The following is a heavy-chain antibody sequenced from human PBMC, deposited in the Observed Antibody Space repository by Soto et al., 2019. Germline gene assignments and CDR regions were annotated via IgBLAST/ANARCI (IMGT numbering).Heavy chain of an antibody. V-gene: IGHV3-23*01. CDR2: ISGSGGST. CDR1: GFTFSSYA. D-gene: IGHD6-6*01. CDR3: ANADSSAARRPYYYYGMDV. J-gene: IGHJ6*02. Sequence: EVQLLESGGGLVQPGGSLRLSCAASGFTFSSYAMSWVRQAPGKGLEWVSAISGSGGSTYYADSVKGRFTISRDNSKNTLYLQMNSLRAENTAVYYCANADSSAARRPYYYYGMDVWGQGTTVTVSS.